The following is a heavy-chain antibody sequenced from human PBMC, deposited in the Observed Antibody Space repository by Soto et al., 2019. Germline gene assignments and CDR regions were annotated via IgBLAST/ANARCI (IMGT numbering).Heavy chain of an antibody. CDR2: ISYDGSNK. CDR3: ARGGDGYNPSDY. J-gene: IGHJ4*01. D-gene: IGHD5-12*01. V-gene: IGHV3-30-3*01. CDR1: GFTFSSYA. Sequence: QVQLVESGGGVVQPGRSLRISCAASGFTFSSYAMHWVRQAPGKGLEWVAVISYDGSNKYYADSVKGRFTISRDNSKNTLYLQMNSLRAEDTAVYYCARGGDGYNPSDYWGHGTLVTVSS.